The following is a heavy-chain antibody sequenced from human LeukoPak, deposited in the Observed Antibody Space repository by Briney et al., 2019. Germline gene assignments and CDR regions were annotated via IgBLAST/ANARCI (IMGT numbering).Heavy chain of an antibody. D-gene: IGHD3-10*01. CDR2: YSGST. Sequence: PSETLSLTCTVSGGSISSYYWSWIRQPPGKGLEWIGYYSGSTNYNPSLKSRVTISVDTSKNQFSLKLSSVTAADTAVYYCARDSSIDYGSGFVYDYWGQGTLVTVSS. CDR3: ARDSSIDYGSGFVYDY. CDR1: GGSISSYY. J-gene: IGHJ4*02. V-gene: IGHV4-59*01.